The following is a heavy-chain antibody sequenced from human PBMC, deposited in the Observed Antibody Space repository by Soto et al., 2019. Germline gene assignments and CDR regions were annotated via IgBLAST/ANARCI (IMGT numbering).Heavy chain of an antibody. Sequence: EVQLVESGGGLVQPGGSLRLSCVDSGFTFSSYWMSWVRQAPVKGLEWVGNIKQDGSEENYVDSVKGRFTISRDNAKNSMYRQMNSLRGEDTAVYYCARIAASGRGWDGWGQGTTVVVSS. D-gene: IGHD6-13*01. V-gene: IGHV3-7*01. CDR1: GFTFSSYW. CDR3: ARIAASGRGWDG. CDR2: IKQDGSEE. J-gene: IGHJ6*02.